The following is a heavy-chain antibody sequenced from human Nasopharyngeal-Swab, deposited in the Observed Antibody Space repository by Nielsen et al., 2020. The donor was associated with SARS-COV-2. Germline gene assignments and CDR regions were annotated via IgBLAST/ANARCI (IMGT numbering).Heavy chain of an antibody. CDR1: GGSFSGYY. CDR2: INHSGST. V-gene: IGHV4-34*01. Sequence: SETLSLTCAVYGGSFSGYYWSWIRQPPGKGLEWIGEINHSGSTNYNPSLKSRVTISVGTSKNQFSLKLSSVTAADTAVYYCARGYYDRARDYWGQGTLVTVSS. J-gene: IGHJ4*02. CDR3: ARGYYDRARDY. D-gene: IGHD3-22*01.